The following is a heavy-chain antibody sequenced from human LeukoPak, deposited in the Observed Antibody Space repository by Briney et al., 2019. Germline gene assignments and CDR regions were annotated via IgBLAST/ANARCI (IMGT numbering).Heavy chain of an antibody. CDR2: ISYDGSNK. CDR1: GFTFSSYA. CDR3: ARGGPDIAAEIDY. V-gene: IGHV3-30-3*01. Sequence: PGGSLRLSCAASGFTFSSYAMHRVRQAPGKGLEWVAVISYDGSNKYYADSVKGRFTISRDNSKNTLYLQMNSLRAEDTAVYYCARGGPDIAAEIDYWGQGTLVTVSS. D-gene: IGHD6-13*01. J-gene: IGHJ4*02.